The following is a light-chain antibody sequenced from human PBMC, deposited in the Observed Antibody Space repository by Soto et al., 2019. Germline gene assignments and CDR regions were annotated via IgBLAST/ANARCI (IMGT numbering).Light chain of an antibody. V-gene: IGKV3-15*01. CDR3: QQCNYLPPIT. J-gene: IGKJ5*01. CDR1: QSVSSN. CDR2: GAS. Sequence: EIVLTQSKGTLSLSPGERGTLSCRSSQSVSSNLAWYQQKPGQVPRLLIYGASTRATGIPARFSASGSGTEFTLTISSLQSEDFAVYYCQQCNYLPPITFGHVTRLEIK.